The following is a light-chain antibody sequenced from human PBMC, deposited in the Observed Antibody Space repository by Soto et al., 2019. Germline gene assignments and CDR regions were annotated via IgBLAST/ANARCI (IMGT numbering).Light chain of an antibody. CDR2: KAS. CDR3: QQYNSYSSVT. V-gene: IGKV1-5*03. Sequence: DIQMTQSPATLSASLGDRVTITCRASQSISSWLAWYQQKPGKAPKLLIYKASSLESGVPSRFSGSGSGTEFTLTISSLQPDDFATYYCQQYNSYSSVTFGPGTKVDIK. J-gene: IGKJ3*01. CDR1: QSISSW.